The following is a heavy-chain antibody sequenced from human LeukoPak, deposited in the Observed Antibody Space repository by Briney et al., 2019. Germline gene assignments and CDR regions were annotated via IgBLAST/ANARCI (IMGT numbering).Heavy chain of an antibody. V-gene: IGHV1-69*13. CDR3: ARDLYYYGSGSPTNWFDP. Sequence: GASVKVSCKASGGTFSSYAISWVRQAPGQGLEWMGGIIPIFGTANYAQKFQGRVTITADESTSTAYMELSSLRSEDTAVYYCARDLYYYGSGSPTNWFDPWGQGTLVTVSS. J-gene: IGHJ5*02. CDR2: IIPIFGTA. CDR1: GGTFSSYA. D-gene: IGHD3-10*01.